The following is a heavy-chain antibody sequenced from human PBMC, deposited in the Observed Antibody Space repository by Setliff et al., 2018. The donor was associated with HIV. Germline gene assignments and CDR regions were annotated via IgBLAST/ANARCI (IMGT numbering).Heavy chain of an antibody. Sequence: VASVKVSCKASGYKFTGHHIQWMRQASGQGLEWMGRINPNMGDTQYAQKFQGRIIMTRDTSINTVYMELSSLTSDDTALYYCARQNIPTGYYLFDYWGQGTQVTVSS. CDR1: GYKFTGHH. J-gene: IGHJ4*02. D-gene: IGHD3-9*01. CDR2: INPNMGDT. CDR3: ARQNIPTGYYLFDY. V-gene: IGHV1-2*06.